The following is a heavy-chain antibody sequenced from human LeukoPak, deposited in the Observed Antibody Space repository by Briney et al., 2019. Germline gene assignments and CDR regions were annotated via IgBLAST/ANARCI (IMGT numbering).Heavy chain of an antibody. CDR1: GFTFSSYS. V-gene: IGHV3-21*01. J-gene: IGHJ6*02. Sequence: PGGSLRLSCAASGFTFSSYSMSWVRQAPGKGLEWVSSISGGSSYIYYVDSVKGRFTLSRDNAKNSLYLQMNSLRAHDTAVYYCARVIFRGATEGYYYYYGLDVWGQGTTVTVSS. D-gene: IGHD3-10*01. CDR3: ARVIFRGATEGYYYYYGLDV. CDR2: ISGGSSYI.